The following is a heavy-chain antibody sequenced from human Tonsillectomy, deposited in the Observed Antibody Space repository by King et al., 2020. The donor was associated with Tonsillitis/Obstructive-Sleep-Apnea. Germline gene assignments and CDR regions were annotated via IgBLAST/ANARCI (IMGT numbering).Heavy chain of an antibody. CDR2: INPSGGST. CDR3: ARDQHYYVPGTYSDRGDDVFDI. Sequence: HWVRQAPGQGLEWMGVINPSGGSTTYAQKFQGRVTMTRDTSTSTVYVELSSLRSEDTAVYYCARDQHYYVPGTYSDRGDDVFDIWGPVSMVTVSS. J-gene: IGHJ3*02. V-gene: IGHV1-46*01. D-gene: IGHD3-10*01.